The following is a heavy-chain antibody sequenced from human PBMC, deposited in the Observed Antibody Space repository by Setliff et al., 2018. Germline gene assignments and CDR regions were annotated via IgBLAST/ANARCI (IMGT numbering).Heavy chain of an antibody. Sequence: RLSCAASGFTFSNYAMSWVRQAPGKGLEWVSAISGSGAISYADSVKGRFTVSRDNSKNTLYLQMNSLRGEDTAVYYCAKDTGYYFDYWGQGTRVTVSS. CDR1: GFTFSNYA. V-gene: IGHV3-23*01. CDR3: AKDTGYYFDY. J-gene: IGHJ4*02. D-gene: IGHD4-4*01. CDR2: ISGSGAI.